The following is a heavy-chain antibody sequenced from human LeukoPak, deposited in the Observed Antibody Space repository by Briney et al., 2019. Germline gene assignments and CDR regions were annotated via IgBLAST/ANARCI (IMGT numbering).Heavy chain of an antibody. Sequence: GGSLRLSCAASGFTFSNYAMHWVRQAPGKGLEYVAAITINIDRTFYADSVNGRFTISRDNSRNTLYLQMSSLRPEDTALYYCVKPARGSGIQYGLDSWGQGTLVTVSS. CDR2: ITINIDRT. CDR3: VKPARGSGIQYGLDS. J-gene: IGHJ4*02. CDR1: GFTFSNYA. D-gene: IGHD3-10*01. V-gene: IGHV3-64D*06.